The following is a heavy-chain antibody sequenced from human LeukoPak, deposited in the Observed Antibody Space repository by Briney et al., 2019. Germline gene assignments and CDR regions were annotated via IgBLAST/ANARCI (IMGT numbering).Heavy chain of an antibody. CDR2: ISSGGTTI. D-gene: IGHD3-10*01. Sequence: GGSLRLSCAASGFTFSSYEMNWVRQAPGKGLEWVSYISSGGTTIYYADSVKGRFTISRDNARNSLYLQMNSLRAEDTAVYHCARSYEYYLGSGYGMDVWGRGTTVTVSS. V-gene: IGHV3-48*03. CDR3: ARSYEYYLGSGYGMDV. J-gene: IGHJ6*02. CDR1: GFTFSSYE.